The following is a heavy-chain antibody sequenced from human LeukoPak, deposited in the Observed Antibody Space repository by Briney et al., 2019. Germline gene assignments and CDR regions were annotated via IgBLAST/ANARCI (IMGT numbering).Heavy chain of an antibody. Sequence: PGGSLRLSCAASGLTVSSNYMSGVRQAPGKGLEWVSVIYSGGSTYYADSVKGRFTISRDNSKNTLYLQMNSLRAEDTAVYYCVRGGYYYGPSDWGQGTLVTVSS. CDR2: IYSGGST. D-gene: IGHD3-10*01. CDR3: VRGGYYYGPSD. V-gene: IGHV3-66*01. CDR1: GLTVSSNY. J-gene: IGHJ4*02.